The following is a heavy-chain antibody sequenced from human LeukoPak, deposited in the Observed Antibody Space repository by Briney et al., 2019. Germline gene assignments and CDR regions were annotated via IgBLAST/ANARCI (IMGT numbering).Heavy chain of an antibody. CDR1: GFSVNSDY. CDR2: LYSSGTT. CDR3: ARWIYDTLTGYPSFHY. D-gene: IGHD3-9*01. Sequence: GGSLRLSCAASGFSVNSDYMTWVRQAPGKGLDWVSVLYSSGTTVYADSVRGRFTISRDNSKNTLYLQMNSLRAEDTAVYYCARWIYDTLTGYPSFHYWGQGTLVTVSS. J-gene: IGHJ4*02. V-gene: IGHV3-66*01.